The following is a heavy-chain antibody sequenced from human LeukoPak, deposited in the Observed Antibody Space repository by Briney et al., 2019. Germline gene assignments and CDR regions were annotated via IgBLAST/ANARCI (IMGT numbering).Heavy chain of an antibody. D-gene: IGHD6-6*01. J-gene: IGHJ5*02. CDR2: INHSGST. CDR1: GGSISSYY. CDR3: ARQYSKGRGFDP. Sequence: SETLSLTCTVSGGSISSYYWSWIRQPPGKGLEWIGEINHSGSTNYNPSLKSRVTISVDTSKNQFSLKLSSVPAADTAVYYCARQYSKGRGFDPWGQGTLVTVSS. V-gene: IGHV4-34*01.